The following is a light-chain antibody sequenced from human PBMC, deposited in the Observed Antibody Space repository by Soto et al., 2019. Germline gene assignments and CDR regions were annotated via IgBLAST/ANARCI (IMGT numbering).Light chain of an antibody. CDR3: TSYAGSNTYLV. CDR2: EVI. V-gene: IGLV2-8*01. CDR1: SSDVGAYNY. J-gene: IGLJ2*01. Sequence: QSALTQPPSASASPGQSVTISCTGSSSDVGAYNYVSWYQHHPGKAPKLMIYEVIKRPSGVPDRFSGSKSGNTASLTVSGLQAEDEADYYCTSYAGSNTYLVFGGGTKLTVL.